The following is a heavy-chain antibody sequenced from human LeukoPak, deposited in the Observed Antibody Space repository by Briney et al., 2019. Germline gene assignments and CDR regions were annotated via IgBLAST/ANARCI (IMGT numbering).Heavy chain of an antibody. CDR3: ARGRSGSYYDY. D-gene: IGHD1-26*01. CDR1: GFTVSSNY. CDR2: IYSGGST. J-gene: IGHJ4*02. Sequence: GGSLRLSCAASGFTVSSNYMSWVRQAPGKGLEWVSVIYSGGSTYYADSVKGRFTISRDNSKNTLYLQMNSLRAEDTAVYYCARGRSGSYYDYWGQGTLVTVSS. V-gene: IGHV3-66*01.